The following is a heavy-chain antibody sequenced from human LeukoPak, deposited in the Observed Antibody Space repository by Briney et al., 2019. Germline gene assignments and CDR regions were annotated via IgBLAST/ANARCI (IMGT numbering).Heavy chain of an antibody. CDR2: ISGSGGTT. V-gene: IGHV3-23*01. D-gene: IGHD2/OR15-2a*01. CDR1: GFTFTNYA. Sequence: GGSLRLSCEASGFTFTNYAMSWVRQAPGKGLKWVSGISGSGGTTYYADSVKGRFTISRDNSKNTLYLQMNSLRAEDTAVYYCAKVILSGLDAFDIWGQGTMVTVSS. CDR3: AKVILSGLDAFDI. J-gene: IGHJ3*02.